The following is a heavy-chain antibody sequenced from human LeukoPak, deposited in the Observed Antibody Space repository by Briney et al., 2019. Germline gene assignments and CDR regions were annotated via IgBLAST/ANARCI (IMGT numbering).Heavy chain of an antibody. Sequence: EASVKVSCKASGYTFTSYAMNWVRQAPGQGLEWMGWINTNTGNPTYAQGFTGRFVFSLDTSVSTAYLQISSLKAEDTAVYYCARGKPYVWGSYRYTPYYFDYWGQGTLVTVSS. CDR2: INTNTGNP. V-gene: IGHV7-4-1*02. CDR1: GYTFTSYA. CDR3: ARGKPYVWGSYRYTPYYFDY. J-gene: IGHJ4*02. D-gene: IGHD3-16*02.